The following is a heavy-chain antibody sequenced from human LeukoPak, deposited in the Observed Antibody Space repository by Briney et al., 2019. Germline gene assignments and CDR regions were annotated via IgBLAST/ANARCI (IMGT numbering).Heavy chain of an antibody. Sequence: GGSLRLSCAASGFTFHDYGMTWVRQAPGKGLEWVSGISGSGGSTYYADSVKGRFTISRDNSKNTLYLQMNSLRAEDTAVYYCAKDIGYCSGGSCFYFDYWGQGTLVTVSS. J-gene: IGHJ4*02. CDR1: GFTFHDYG. D-gene: IGHD2-15*01. V-gene: IGHV3-23*01. CDR3: AKDIGYCSGGSCFYFDY. CDR2: ISGSGGST.